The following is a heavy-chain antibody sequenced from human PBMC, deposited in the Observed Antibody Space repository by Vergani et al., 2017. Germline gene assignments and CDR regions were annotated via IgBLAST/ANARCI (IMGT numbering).Heavy chain of an antibody. CDR1: GFTFSSYS. CDR3: ARVGRRPFRAFDI. D-gene: IGHD2-21*01. J-gene: IGHJ3*02. V-gene: IGHV3-48*04. Sequence: EVQLVESGGGLVQPGDSLRLSCAASGFTFSSYSMNWVRQAPGKGLEWVSSISSSGSTIYYADSVKGRFTISRDNAKNSLYLQMNSLRAEDTAVYYCARVGRRPFRAFDIWGQGTMVTVSS. CDR2: ISSSGSTI.